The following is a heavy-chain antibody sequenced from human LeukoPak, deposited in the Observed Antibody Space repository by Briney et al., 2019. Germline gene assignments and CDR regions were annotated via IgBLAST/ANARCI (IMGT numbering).Heavy chain of an antibody. D-gene: IGHD6-13*01. J-gene: IGHJ4*02. V-gene: IGHV1-2*02. CDR1: GYTFDVHY. CDR3: ARDRTSTWYGGIDY. Sequence: ASVKVPCKASGYTFDVHYIHWVRQAPGQGLEWMGCINSNSGDTNHAQKFQGRVTMTRDTSITTAYMELSSLRFDDTAVYYCARDRTSTWYGGIDYWGQGTLVTVSS. CDR2: INSNSGDT.